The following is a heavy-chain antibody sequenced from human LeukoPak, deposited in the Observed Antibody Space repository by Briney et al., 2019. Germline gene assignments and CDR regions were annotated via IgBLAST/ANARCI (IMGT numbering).Heavy chain of an antibody. CDR2: ISNSGTSI. Sequence: GGSLRLSCAASGFTFSDYFMSWIRQAPGKGLEWVSYISNSGTSIYYADSLQGRFTISRDNAKNSLYLQMNSLRAEDTAVYYCARVQGDYGNSPFDYWGQGTLVTVSS. CDR3: ARVQGDYGNSPFDY. D-gene: IGHD4-11*01. CDR1: GFTFSDYF. V-gene: IGHV3-11*04. J-gene: IGHJ4*02.